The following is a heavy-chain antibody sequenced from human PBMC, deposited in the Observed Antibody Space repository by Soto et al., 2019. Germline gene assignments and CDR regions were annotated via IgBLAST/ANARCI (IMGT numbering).Heavy chain of an antibody. D-gene: IGHD3-3*01. CDR3: AQYDDAWTKGYFDI. V-gene: IGHV3-23*01. Sequence: EVQLLESGGGWVQPGGSLRLSCAASGFTFSSYDMSWFRQAPGQGLEWVSAISGSGGISYYADSVKGRVTISRDTSKNTVDVQMNSLRSEDTARYYFAQYDDAWTKGYFDIWGQGTVVTVSS. CDR2: ISGSGGIS. CDR1: GFTFSSYD. J-gene: IGHJ3*02.